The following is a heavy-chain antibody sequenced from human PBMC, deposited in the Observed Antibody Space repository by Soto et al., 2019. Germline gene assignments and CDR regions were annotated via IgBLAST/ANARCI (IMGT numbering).Heavy chain of an antibody. Sequence: SETLSLTCAVYGGSFSGYYWSWIRQPPGKGLEWIGEINHSGSTNYNPSLKSRVTISVDTSKNQFSLKLSSVTAADTAVYYCASGYSSSWPSYFDYWGQGTLVTVSS. D-gene: IGHD6-13*01. V-gene: IGHV4-34*01. CDR3: ASGYSSSWPSYFDY. CDR1: GGSFSGYY. J-gene: IGHJ4*02. CDR2: INHSGST.